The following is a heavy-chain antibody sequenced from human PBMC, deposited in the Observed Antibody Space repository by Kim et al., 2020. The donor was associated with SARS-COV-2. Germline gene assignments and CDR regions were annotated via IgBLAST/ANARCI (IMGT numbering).Heavy chain of an antibody. CDR1: GFTFMNYA. V-gene: IGHV3-23*01. CDR2: ISGSGGST. CDR3: AKSVGEDYDYYGLDV. D-gene: IGHD3-10*01. J-gene: IGHJ6*02. Sequence: GGSLRLSCDASGFTFMNYAMTWVRQAPGKGLEWVAAISGSGGSTDYVDSVKGRFTISRDTSKEIVYLEMSSLRAEDTAVYFCAKSVGEDYDYYGLDVWG.